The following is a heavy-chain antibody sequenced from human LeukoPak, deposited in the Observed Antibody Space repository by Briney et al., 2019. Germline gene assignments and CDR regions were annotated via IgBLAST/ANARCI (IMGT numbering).Heavy chain of an antibody. D-gene: IGHD3-10*02. CDR3: AELGITMIGGV. J-gene: IGHJ6*04. V-gene: IGHV3-23*01. Sequence: GGSLRLSCAASGFTFSSYGMSWVRQAPGKGLEWVSSISDSGGSTYYADSVKGRFTISRDNSKNTLYLQMNSLRAEDTAVYYCAELGITMIGGVWGKGTTVTISS. CDR2: ISDSGGST. CDR1: GFTFSSYG.